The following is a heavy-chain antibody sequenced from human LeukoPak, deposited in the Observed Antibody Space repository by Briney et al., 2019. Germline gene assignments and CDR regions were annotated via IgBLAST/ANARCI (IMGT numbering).Heavy chain of an antibody. Sequence: GGSLRLSCAASGFTFSSYAMHWVRQAPGKGLECVAVISYDGSNKYYADSVKGRFTISRDNSKNTLYLQMNSLRAEDTAVYYCAKEWPHYYGSGSPLDYWGQGTLVTVSS. V-gene: IGHV3-30*04. D-gene: IGHD3-10*01. CDR3: AKEWPHYYGSGSPLDY. J-gene: IGHJ4*02. CDR1: GFTFSSYA. CDR2: ISYDGSNK.